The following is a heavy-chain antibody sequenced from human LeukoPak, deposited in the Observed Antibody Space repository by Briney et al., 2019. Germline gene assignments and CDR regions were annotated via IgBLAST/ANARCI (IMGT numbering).Heavy chain of an antibody. CDR1: GYTFTSYG. D-gene: IGHD1-20*01. CDR3: ARGEEYNWNDGNYFDY. J-gene: IGHJ4*02. CDR2: ISAYNGNT. V-gene: IGHV1-18*01. Sequence: ASVKASCKASGYTFTSYGISWVRQAPGQGLEWMGWISAYNGNTNYAQKLQGRVTMTTDTSTSTAYMELRSLRSDDTAVYYCARGEEYNWNDGNYFDYWGQGTLVTVSS.